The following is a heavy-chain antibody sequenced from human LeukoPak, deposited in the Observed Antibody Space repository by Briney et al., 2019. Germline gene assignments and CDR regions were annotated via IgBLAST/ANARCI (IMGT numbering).Heavy chain of an antibody. CDR3: ARDGGIRFGSTVTTWNWFDP. D-gene: IGHD4-17*01. Sequence: PSETLSLTCAVYGVSFSGYYWSWIRQPPGKGLEWIGEINHSGSTNYNPSLKSRVTISVDTSKNQFSLKLSSVTAADTAVHYCARDGGIRFGSTVTTWNWFDPWGQGTLVTVSS. CDR1: GVSFSGYY. CDR2: INHSGST. V-gene: IGHV4-34*01. J-gene: IGHJ5*02.